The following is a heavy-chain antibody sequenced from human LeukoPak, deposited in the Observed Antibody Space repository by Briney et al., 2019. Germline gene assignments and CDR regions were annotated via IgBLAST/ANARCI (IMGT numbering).Heavy chain of an antibody. V-gene: IGHV3-23*01. J-gene: IGHJ4*02. CDR3: AKASQYCSSTSCYLYFDY. D-gene: IGHD2-2*01. Sequence: GGSLRLSCAASGFTFSGYAMSWVRQAPGKGLEWVSAISGSGGSTYYADSVKGRFTISRDNSKNTLYLQMNSLRAEDTAVYYCAKASQYCSSTSCYLYFDYWGQGTLVTVSS. CDR1: GFTFSGYA. CDR2: ISGSGGST.